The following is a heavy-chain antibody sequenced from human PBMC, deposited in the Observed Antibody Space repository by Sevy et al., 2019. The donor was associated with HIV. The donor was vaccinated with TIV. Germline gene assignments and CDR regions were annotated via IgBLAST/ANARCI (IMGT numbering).Heavy chain of an antibody. D-gene: IGHD3-10*01. CDR1: GFIFSTYG. Sequence: GGSLRLSCTASGFIFSTYGIHWVRQAPGKGLEWVAVIWYDGSYKYYTDSGKGRFTISRDNSKNTVYLQMNSLRAEDTAVYYCAGDKLPPVMITMVRGALSYYFDYWGQGTLVTVSS. J-gene: IGHJ4*02. CDR2: IWYDGSYK. V-gene: IGHV3-33*01. CDR3: AGDKLPPVMITMVRGALSYYFDY.